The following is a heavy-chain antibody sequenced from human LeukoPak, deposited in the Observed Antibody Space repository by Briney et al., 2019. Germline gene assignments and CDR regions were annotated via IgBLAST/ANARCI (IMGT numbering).Heavy chain of an antibody. Sequence: GGSLRLSCAASGFTFSSYSMNWVRQAPGKGLEWVSGIDWNGDSVGYADSVKGRFTISRDNAKKSLYLQMNSLSAEDTALYFCVKGGLVVTATHLDYWGQGTLVTVSS. CDR3: VKGGLVVTATHLDY. CDR2: IDWNGDSV. CDR1: GFTFSSYS. V-gene: IGHV3-9*01. D-gene: IGHD2-21*02. J-gene: IGHJ4*02.